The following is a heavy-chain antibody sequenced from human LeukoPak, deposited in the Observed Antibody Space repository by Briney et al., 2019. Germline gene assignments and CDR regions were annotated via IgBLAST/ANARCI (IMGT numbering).Heavy chain of an antibody. J-gene: IGHJ4*02. D-gene: IGHD3-10*02. Sequence: SETLSLTCTVSGGSISSSSYYWGWIRQPPGKGLEWIGEIYHSGSTNYNPSLKSRVTISVDKSKNQFSLKLSSVTAADTAVYYCARSGGRLGSNYFDYWGQGTLVTVSS. CDR3: ARSGGRLGSNYFDY. CDR2: IYHSGST. V-gene: IGHV4-39*07. CDR1: GGSISSSSYY.